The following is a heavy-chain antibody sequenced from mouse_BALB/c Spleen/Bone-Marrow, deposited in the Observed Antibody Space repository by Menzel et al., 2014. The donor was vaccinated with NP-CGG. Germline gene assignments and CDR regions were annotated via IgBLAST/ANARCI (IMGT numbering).Heavy chain of an antibody. CDR3: ARDVRHLDY. CDR1: GFTFTDYY. J-gene: IGHJ2*01. CDR2: IRNKANGYTT. V-gene: IGHV7-3*02. Sequence: EVNLVESGGGLVQPGGSLRLSCTNSGFTFTDYYMSWVRQPPGKALEWLGFIRNKANGYTTEYSASVKGRFTISRDNSQSIRYLQLNTLRAEDSATYYCARDVRHLDYWCQCTTLTVSS.